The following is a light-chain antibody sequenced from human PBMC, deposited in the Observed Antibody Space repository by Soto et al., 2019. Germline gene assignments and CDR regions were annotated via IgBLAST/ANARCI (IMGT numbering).Light chain of an antibody. V-gene: IGKV3-11*01. CDR2: DAD. CDR3: QQFSSYQLN. CDR1: QSVGSY. J-gene: IGKJ4*01. Sequence: EIVLTQSPATLSLSLGERATLSCRASQSVGSYLIWYQQKPGQAPRLLIYDADKRATGIPARFSGSGSGTDFTLTISSLEPEDFEVYYCQQFSSYQLNFGGGTKV.